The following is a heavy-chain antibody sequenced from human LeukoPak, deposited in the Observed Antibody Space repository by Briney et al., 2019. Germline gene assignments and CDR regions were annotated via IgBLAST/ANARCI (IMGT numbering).Heavy chain of an antibody. V-gene: IGHV3-48*01. CDR2: ISSSSSTI. CDR1: GFIFTSYS. J-gene: IGHJ4*02. Sequence: GGSLRLSCAASGFIFTSYSTNWVRQAPGKGLEWISYISSSSSTIYYADSVRGRFTISRDNAKNSLYLQMNSLRAEDTAVYYCARGFHRYNYDSGAYSVYWGQGTLVTVSS. CDR3: ARGFHRYNYDSGAYSVY. D-gene: IGHD3-22*01.